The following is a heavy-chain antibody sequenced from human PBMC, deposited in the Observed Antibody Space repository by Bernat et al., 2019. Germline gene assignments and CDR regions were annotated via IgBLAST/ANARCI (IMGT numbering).Heavy chain of an antibody. CDR3: ARGCIRYPYDAFDI. J-gene: IGHJ3*02. Sequence: QVQLVQSGAGVKKPGASVKVSCKASGYTFTGYYMHWVRQAPGQGLEWMGWINPNSGGTNYAQKFQGWVTMTRDTSISTDYMELSRLRSDDTAVYYCARGCIRYPYDAFDIWGQGTMVTVPS. V-gene: IGHV1-2*04. D-gene: IGHD3-16*02. CDR1: GYTFTGYY. CDR2: INPNSGGT.